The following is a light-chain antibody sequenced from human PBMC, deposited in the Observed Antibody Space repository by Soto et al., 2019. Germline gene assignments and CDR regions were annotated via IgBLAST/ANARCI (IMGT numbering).Light chain of an antibody. CDR3: QQYSNWPWT. V-gene: IGKV3-15*01. CDR2: GAS. CDR1: QSVSSN. J-gene: IGKJ1*01. Sequence: ILMTQSPATLSVSPGARATLSCRASQSVSSNLAWFQQKPGQAPRLLIYGASTRATGIPARFSGSGSGTEFALTISSLRSEDFAVYYCQQYSNWPWTFGQGTKVDIK.